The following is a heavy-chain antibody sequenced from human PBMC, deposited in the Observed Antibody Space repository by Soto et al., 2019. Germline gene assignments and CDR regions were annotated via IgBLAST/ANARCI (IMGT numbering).Heavy chain of an antibody. Sequence: TSETLSLTCTVSGGSMNYYYWIWIRQSPGKRLQWIGYIYYTGNINYNPSLESRVTMSVDTSKNQFSLKLRSVTAADTAVYYCARAGNSSSFWFDPWGQGTRVTVSS. V-gene: IGHV4-59*01. J-gene: IGHJ5*02. CDR2: IYYTGNI. CDR3: ARAGNSSSFWFDP. CDR1: GGSMNYYY. D-gene: IGHD6-6*01.